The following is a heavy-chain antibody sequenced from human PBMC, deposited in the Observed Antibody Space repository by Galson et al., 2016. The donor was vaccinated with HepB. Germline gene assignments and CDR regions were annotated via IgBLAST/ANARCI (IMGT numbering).Heavy chain of an antibody. D-gene: IGHD5-12*01. CDR3: ARQYRGGPSDY. CDR2: IFHSGRV. CDR1: GGSISSSDW. V-gene: IGHV4-4*02. J-gene: IGHJ4*02. Sequence: ETLSLTCAVSGGSISSSDWRTWVRQPPGQGLEWIGQIFHSGRVNYTPSLASRVTISVDTSNNHFSLRLTSVTAADTALYYCARQYRGGPSDYWGQGTLVIVSS.